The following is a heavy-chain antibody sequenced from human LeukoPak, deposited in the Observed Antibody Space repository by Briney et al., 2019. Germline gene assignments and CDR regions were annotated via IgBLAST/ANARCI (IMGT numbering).Heavy chain of an antibody. D-gene: IGHD2-15*01. CDR2: TKPDGSAE. CDR1: GFTFRNYW. V-gene: IGHV3-7*01. CDR3: ARGGGLNTNFDY. J-gene: IGHJ4*02. Sequence: GGSLRLSCAASGFTFRNYWMGWVRQAPGKGLEWVANTKPDGSAEYYADSVRGRFTTSRDNANNLLYLQMNRLRAEDTAVYYCARGGGLNTNFDYWGQGTLVTVSS.